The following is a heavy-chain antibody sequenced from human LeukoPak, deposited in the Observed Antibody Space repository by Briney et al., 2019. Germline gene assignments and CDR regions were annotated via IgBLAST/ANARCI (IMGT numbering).Heavy chain of an antibody. J-gene: IGHJ3*02. CDR1: EFTVSSNY. D-gene: IGHD7-27*01. CDR2: IYSGSST. CDR3: ARLTGSGAFDI. Sequence: GGSLRLSCAASEFTVSSNYMSWVRQAPGKGLEWVSVIYSGSSTHYADSVKGRFTISRDNSKNTLYLQMNSLRAEDTAVYYCARLTGSGAFDIWAKGQWSPFLQ. V-gene: IGHV3-53*01.